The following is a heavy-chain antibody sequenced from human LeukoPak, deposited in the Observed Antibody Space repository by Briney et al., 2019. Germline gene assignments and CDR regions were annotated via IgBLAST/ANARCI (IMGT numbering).Heavy chain of an antibody. CDR2: IDRDGSRI. D-gene: IGHD6-25*01. CDR3: AKDRSGWPDY. J-gene: IGHJ4*02. V-gene: IGHV3-74*01. Sequence: PGGSLRLSCAVSGFTFSSYWMHWVRQAPGKGLVWVSRIDRDGSRINYADSVKGRFTISRDNSKNTLYLQMNSLRAEDTAVYYCAKDRSGWPDYWGQGTLVTVSS. CDR1: GFTFSSYW.